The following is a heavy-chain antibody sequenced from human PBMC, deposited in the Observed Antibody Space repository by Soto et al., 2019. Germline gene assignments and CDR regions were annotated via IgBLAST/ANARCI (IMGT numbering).Heavy chain of an antibody. V-gene: IGHV4-59*11. J-gene: IGHJ6*02. CDR1: GGSISSHY. CDR3: ARDGREASGIDV. Sequence: QVQLEESGPGLVKPSETLSLTCTVSGGSISSHYWSWVRQAPGKGLEWIGCIYYRGNTFYNPSLKRRGTISVDRSNNQFSLKLDSVTPADTAVYYCARDGREASGIDVWGQGTAVTVSS. D-gene: IGHD1-26*01. CDR2: IYYRGNT.